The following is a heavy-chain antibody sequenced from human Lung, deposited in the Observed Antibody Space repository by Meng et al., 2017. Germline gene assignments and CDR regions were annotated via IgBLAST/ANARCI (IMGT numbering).Heavy chain of an antibody. CDR1: GFTFSNYS. CDR3: ARDNYYDSGSYSGFDY. V-gene: IGHV3-21*01. CDR2: ISSSSRYI. J-gene: IGHJ4*02. D-gene: IGHD3-10*01. Sequence: EVQLVESGGGLVKPRGSLRLSCADSGFTFSNYSMNWVRQAPGKGLEWVSSISSSSRYIYYADSLKGRFTISRDNAKNSLYLQMNSLRAEDTAVFYCARDNYYDSGSYSGFDYWGQGALVTVSS.